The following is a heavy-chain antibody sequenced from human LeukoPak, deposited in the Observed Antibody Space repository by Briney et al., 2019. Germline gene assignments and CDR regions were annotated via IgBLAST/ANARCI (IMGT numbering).Heavy chain of an antibody. CDR2: IIDSTGYT. J-gene: IGHJ4*02. CDR3: AGSSGWLFDY. V-gene: IGHV3-21*01. D-gene: IGHD6-19*01. Sequence: PGGSLRLSCVASGFTFSRYGMNWVRQAPGKGLEWVSSIIDSTGYTYYADSVKGRFTISRDNAKNSVYLQMNSLRAEDTAVYYCAGSSGWLFDYWGQGTLVAVSS. CDR1: GFTFSRYG.